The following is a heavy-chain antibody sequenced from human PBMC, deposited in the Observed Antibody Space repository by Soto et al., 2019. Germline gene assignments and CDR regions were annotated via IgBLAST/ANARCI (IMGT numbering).Heavy chain of an antibody. J-gene: IGHJ5*02. V-gene: IGHV1-18*01. CDR1: GYTFTSYG. CDR2: ISAYNGNT. Sequence: GASVKVSCKASGYTFTSYGISWVRQAPGQGLEWMGWISAYNGNTNYAQKLQGRVTMTTDTSTSTAYMELRSLRSDDTAVYYRARDRFIGGYGGFDPWGQGTLVTVSS. CDR3: ARDRFIGGYGGFDP. D-gene: IGHD3-22*01.